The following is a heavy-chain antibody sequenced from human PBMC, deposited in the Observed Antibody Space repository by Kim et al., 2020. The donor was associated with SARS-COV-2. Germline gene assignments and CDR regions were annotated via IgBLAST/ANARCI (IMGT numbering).Heavy chain of an antibody. CDR1: GDSVSSNSAS. D-gene: IGHD6-6*01. J-gene: IGHJ4*02. Sequence: SQTLSLTCAISGDSVSSNSASWTWIRQSPSRGLEWLGRTYYRSKWSYAYAVSVKGRITINPDTSKNQFSLQLNSVTPEDTAVYYCVRVRRGSSDFNYWGQGTLVTVSS. CDR3: VRVRRGSSDFNY. CDR2: TYYRSKWSY. V-gene: IGHV6-1*01.